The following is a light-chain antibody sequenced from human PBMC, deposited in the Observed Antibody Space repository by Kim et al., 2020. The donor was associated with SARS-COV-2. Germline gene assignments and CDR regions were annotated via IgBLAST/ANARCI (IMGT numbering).Light chain of an antibody. Sequence: QLVLTQSPSASASLGASVKLTCTLSSGHSSYAIAWHQQQPEKGHRYLMKLNSDGSHSKGDGIPDRFSGSSSGAERYLTISSLQSEDEADYYCQAWGTGIRLFCGGTQLTVL. CDR1: SGHSSYA. CDR2: LNSDGSH. V-gene: IGLV4-69*01. J-gene: IGLJ3*02. CDR3: QAWGTGIRL.